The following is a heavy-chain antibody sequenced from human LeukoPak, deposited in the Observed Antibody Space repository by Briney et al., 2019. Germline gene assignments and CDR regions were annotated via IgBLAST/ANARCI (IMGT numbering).Heavy chain of an antibody. Sequence: SETLSLTCTVSGGSTSAYYWSWIRQPPGKGLEWIGYIYYSGSTNYNPSLKSRVTMSVDTSKNQFSLKLSSVTAADTAVYYCARDFASYYYGMDVWGQETTVTVSS. J-gene: IGHJ6*02. D-gene: IGHD3-3*01. CDR3: ARDFASYYYGMDV. CDR1: GGSTSAYY. V-gene: IGHV4-59*01. CDR2: IYYSGST.